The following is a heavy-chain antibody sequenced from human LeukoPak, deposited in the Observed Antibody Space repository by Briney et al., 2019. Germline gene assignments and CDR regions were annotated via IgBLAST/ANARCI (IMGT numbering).Heavy chain of an antibody. V-gene: IGHV1-2*02. CDR2: INPKDGGT. J-gene: IGHJ6*02. CDR3: ARDKDTDYYYGMDV. D-gene: IGHD2-15*01. CDR1: GYTLIDYY. Sequence: ASVKVSCKASGYTLIDYYMHWVRQAPGQGLEWMGYINPKDGGTKYAQRFQDRVTMTRDTSISTAYMELSRLRSDDTAVYYCARDKDTDYYYGMDVWGQGTTVTVSS.